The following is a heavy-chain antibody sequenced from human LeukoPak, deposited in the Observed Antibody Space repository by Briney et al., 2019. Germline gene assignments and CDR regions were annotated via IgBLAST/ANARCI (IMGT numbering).Heavy chain of an antibody. CDR3: TRGRYYFDS. CDR2: FNSDGITT. Sequence: PGRSLRLSCAASGFTFSSYWMHWVRQAPGKGLVWVSRFNSDGITTSYADSVKGRFTISRDNAKNTLYLQMNSLRAEDTAVYYCTRGRYYFDSWGQGTLVTVSS. CDR1: GFTFSSYW. V-gene: IGHV3-74*01. J-gene: IGHJ4*02.